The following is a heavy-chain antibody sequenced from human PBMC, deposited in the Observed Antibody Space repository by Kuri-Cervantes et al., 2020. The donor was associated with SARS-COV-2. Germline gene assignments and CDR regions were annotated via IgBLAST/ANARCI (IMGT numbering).Heavy chain of an antibody. CDR3: AKGGDFWSGFTYFDS. V-gene: IGHV3-30*18. J-gene: IGHJ4*02. D-gene: IGHD3-3*01. Sequence: GGSLRLSCAASGFTFRRSGMHWVRQAPGKGLEWVALLSNDGAHEYYADSVKGRFTISRDNFKNTLFLQMNSLRSEDTAMYYCAKGGDFWSGFTYFDSCGPGTLVTVSS. CDR1: GFTFRRSG. CDR2: LSNDGAHE.